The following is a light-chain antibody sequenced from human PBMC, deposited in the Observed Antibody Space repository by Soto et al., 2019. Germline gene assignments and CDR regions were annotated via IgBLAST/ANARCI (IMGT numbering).Light chain of an antibody. Sequence: EIVMTQSPATLSVSPGERATLSCRASQSVDSKLAWYQQKPGQGPRLLIYGASSRATGIPARFSGSGSGTDVTLTISSLQSEDVAVYYCQHYSTWLWTFGQGTKVEIK. V-gene: IGKV3-15*01. CDR1: QSVDSK. CDR3: QHYSTWLWT. J-gene: IGKJ1*01. CDR2: GAS.